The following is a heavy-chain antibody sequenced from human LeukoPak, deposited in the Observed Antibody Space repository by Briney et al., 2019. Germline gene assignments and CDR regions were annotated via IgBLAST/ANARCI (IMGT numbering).Heavy chain of an antibody. D-gene: IGHD3-9*01. CDR1: GGSISSYY. CDR2: IYYSGST. Sequence: SETLSLTCTVSGGSISSYYWSWIRQPPGKGLEWIGYIYYSGSTNYNPSLKSRVTISVDTSKNQFSLKLSSVTTADTAVYYCARAHNYDILTGFNDAFDIWGQGTMVTVSS. J-gene: IGHJ3*02. CDR3: ARAHNYDILTGFNDAFDI. V-gene: IGHV4-59*01.